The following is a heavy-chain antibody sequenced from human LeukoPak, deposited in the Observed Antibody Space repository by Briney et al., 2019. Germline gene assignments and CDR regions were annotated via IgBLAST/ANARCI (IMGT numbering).Heavy chain of an antibody. Sequence: PGGSLRLSCAASGFTFSSYGMHWVRQAPGKGLEWVAVIWYDGSNKYYADSVKGRFTISRVNSKKTVYLQMNSLRAEDTAVYYCTKPVRGPSLLTRDAFDIWGQGTMVTVSS. CDR2: IWYDGSNK. CDR1: GFTFSSYG. CDR3: TKPVRGPSLLTRDAFDI. V-gene: IGHV3-33*06. D-gene: IGHD3-9*01. J-gene: IGHJ3*02.